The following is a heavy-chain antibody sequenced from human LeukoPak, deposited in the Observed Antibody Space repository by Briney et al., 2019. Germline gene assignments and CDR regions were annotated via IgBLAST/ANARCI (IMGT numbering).Heavy chain of an antibody. CDR2: IYHSGST. D-gene: IGHD3-10*01. CDR1: GGSISSSKW. J-gene: IGHJ4*02. CDR3: ATVSAFFYDSGSYYTFDY. Sequence: PSETHGLTCAVSGGSISSSKWWSWVRQPPGKGLEWIGEIYHSGSTNYNPSLKSRVTISLDKSKNQFSLKLSSVTAADTAVYYCATVSAFFYDSGSYYTFDYWGQGTLVTVSS. V-gene: IGHV4-4*02.